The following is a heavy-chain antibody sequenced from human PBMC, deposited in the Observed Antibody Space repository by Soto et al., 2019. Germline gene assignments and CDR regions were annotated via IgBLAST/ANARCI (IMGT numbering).Heavy chain of an antibody. CDR2: IIPILGIA. V-gene: IGHV1-69*02. Sequence: QVQLVQSGAEVKKPGSSVKVSCKASGGTFSSYTISWVRQAPGQGLEWMGRIIPILGIANYAQKFQGRVTITADKSTSTADMELSSLRSEDTAVYYCARGVYYYDSSGYDLDYWGQGTLVTVSS. J-gene: IGHJ4*02. CDR1: GGTFSSYT. CDR3: ARGVYYYDSSGYDLDY. D-gene: IGHD3-22*01.